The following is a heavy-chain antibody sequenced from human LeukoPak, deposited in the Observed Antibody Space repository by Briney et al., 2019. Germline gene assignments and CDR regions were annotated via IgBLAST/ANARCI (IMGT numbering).Heavy chain of an antibody. D-gene: IGHD3-22*01. J-gene: IGHJ4*02. Sequence: GRSLRLSCAASGFAFSNYAMHWVRQAPGKGLEWVAVISYDGGTKYYADSVKGRFTISRDNSKNTLYLQMNSLRAEDTAVYYCARETYYYDSSGYYEIEYFDYWGQGTLVTVSS. V-gene: IGHV3-30*03. CDR2: ISYDGGTK. CDR3: ARETYYYDSSGYYEIEYFDY. CDR1: GFAFSNYA.